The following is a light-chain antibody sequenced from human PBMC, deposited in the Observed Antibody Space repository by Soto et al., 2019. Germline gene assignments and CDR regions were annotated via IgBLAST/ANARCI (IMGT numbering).Light chain of an antibody. V-gene: IGKV1-5*03. CDR2: KAS. J-gene: IGKJ1*01. CDR1: QSISSW. CDR3: QQYDNGWT. Sequence: DIQMTQSPSTLSASVGDRVTITCRASQSISSWLAWYQQRPGKAPKLLIYKASSLESGVPSRFSGSGSGTEFTLTISSLQPDDFATSYCQQYDNGWTFGQGTKVEIK.